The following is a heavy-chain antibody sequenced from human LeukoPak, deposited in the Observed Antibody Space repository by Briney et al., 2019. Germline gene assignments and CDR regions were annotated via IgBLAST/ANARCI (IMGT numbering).Heavy chain of an antibody. J-gene: IGHJ5*02. Sequence: PGGSLRLSCAASGFTFSTSAMTWVRQAPGKGLEWFSSISTTFTNTYYADSVKGRFTISRDNSNNTVYLQMNSLTAEDTALYYCTKRAEFGGFDPWGQGTLVTVSS. D-gene: IGHD3-10*01. CDR3: TKRAEFGGFDP. CDR2: ISTTFTNT. V-gene: IGHV3-23*01. CDR1: GFTFSTSA.